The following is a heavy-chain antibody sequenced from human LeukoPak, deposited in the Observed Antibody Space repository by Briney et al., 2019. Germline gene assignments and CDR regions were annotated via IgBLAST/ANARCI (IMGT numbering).Heavy chain of an antibody. D-gene: IGHD2-21*02. CDR2: IKQDATPK. Sequence: PGGSLRLSCAASGFTFSNYWISWVRQAPGKGLEWVADIKQDATPKYYVDSMEGRFTISRDNAKNSLYLQMNSLRVEDTAVYYRARDCGSDCSQAFDIWGQGTMVTVSS. J-gene: IGHJ3*02. V-gene: IGHV3-7*05. CDR3: ARDCGSDCSQAFDI. CDR1: GFTFSNYW.